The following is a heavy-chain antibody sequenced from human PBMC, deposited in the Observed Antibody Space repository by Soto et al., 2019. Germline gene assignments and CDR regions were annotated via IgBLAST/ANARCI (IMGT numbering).Heavy chain of an antibody. CDR3: ASGYGEYGYYYYGMDV. V-gene: IGHV1-8*01. CDR1: GYTCTSYD. Sequence: GASVKVSCKASGYTCTSYDINWVRQSTGQGLEWMGWMNPNSGNTGYAQKFQGRVTMTRNTSISTAYMELSSLRSEDTAVYYCASGYGEYGYYYYGMDVWGQGTTVTVSS. CDR2: MNPNSGNT. D-gene: IGHD4-17*01. J-gene: IGHJ6*02.